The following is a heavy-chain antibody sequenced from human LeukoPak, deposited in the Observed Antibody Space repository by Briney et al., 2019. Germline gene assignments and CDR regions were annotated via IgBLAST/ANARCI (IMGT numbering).Heavy chain of an antibody. CDR2: MNPNSGNT. V-gene: IGHV1-8*01. Sequence: GASVKVSCKASGYTFTSYDINWVRQATGQGLEWMGWMNPNSGNTGYAQKFQGRVTMTRNTSISTAYMELSSLRSEDTAVYYCATAPYYYDSSVDYWGQRTLVTVSS. CDR1: GYTFTSYD. D-gene: IGHD3-22*01. J-gene: IGHJ4*02. CDR3: ATAPYYYDSSVDY.